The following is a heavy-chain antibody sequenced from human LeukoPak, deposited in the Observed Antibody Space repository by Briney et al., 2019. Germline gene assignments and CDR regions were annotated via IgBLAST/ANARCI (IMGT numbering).Heavy chain of an antibody. V-gene: IGHV3-30-3*01. Sequence: GSLRLSCAASGFTFSSYAMHWVRQAPGKGLGWVAVISYDGSNKYYADSVKGRFTISRDNSKNTLYLQMNSLRAEDTAVYYCARAPTEPSGYSPNDFDYWGQGTLVTVSS. CDR2: ISYDGSNK. J-gene: IGHJ4*02. CDR1: GFTFSSYA. D-gene: IGHD3-22*01. CDR3: ARAPTEPSGYSPNDFDY.